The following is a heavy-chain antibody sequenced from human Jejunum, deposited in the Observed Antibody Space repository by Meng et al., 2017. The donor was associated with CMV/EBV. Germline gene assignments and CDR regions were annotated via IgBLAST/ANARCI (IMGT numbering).Heavy chain of an antibody. V-gene: IGHV3-74*01. CDR3: ARDFSSGIDY. CDR2: INNDGSRA. D-gene: IGHD2/OR15-2a*01. CDR1: GFNFRTYW. Sequence: LYCAASGFNFRTYWMLWVRQEPGKGLVWVSRINNDGSRANYADSVMGRFTISRDNAKNTLYLQMNSLRAEDTAVYYCARDFSSGIDYWGQGTLVTVSS. J-gene: IGHJ4*02.